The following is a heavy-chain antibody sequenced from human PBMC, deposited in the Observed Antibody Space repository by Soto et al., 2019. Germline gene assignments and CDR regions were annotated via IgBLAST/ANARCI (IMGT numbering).Heavy chain of an antibody. CDR1: GGSFSGYY. CDR2: INHSGST. D-gene: IGHD3-9*01. CDR3: ARGPPASTTSRSFGFDP. J-gene: IGHJ5*02. V-gene: IGHV4-34*01. Sequence: QVQLQQWGAGLLKPSETLSLTCAVYGGSFSGYYWSWIRQPPGKGLEWIGEINHSGSTNYNPSLKSRVTISVDTSKNQFSLKLSSVTAADTAVYYCARGPPASTTSRSFGFDPWGQGTLVTVSS.